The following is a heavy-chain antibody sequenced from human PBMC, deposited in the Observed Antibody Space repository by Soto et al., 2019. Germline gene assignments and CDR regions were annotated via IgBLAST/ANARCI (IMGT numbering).Heavy chain of an antibody. D-gene: IGHD4-17*01. CDR2: IYYSGST. Sequence: SETLSLTCTVSGGSISSYYWSWIRQPPGKGLEWIGYIYYSGSTNYNPSLKSRVTITVDTSKNQFSLKLSSVTAADTAVYYCAREIGFSYGDYGYYYYGMDVWGQGTTVTVSS. J-gene: IGHJ6*02. CDR1: GGSISSYY. CDR3: AREIGFSYGDYGYYYYGMDV. V-gene: IGHV4-59*01.